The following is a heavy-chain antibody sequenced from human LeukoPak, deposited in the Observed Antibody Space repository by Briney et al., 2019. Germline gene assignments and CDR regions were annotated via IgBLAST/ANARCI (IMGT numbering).Heavy chain of an antibody. V-gene: IGHV4-59*01. CDR3: ARTLYYYDSSGYYVPYYFDY. D-gene: IGHD3-22*01. CDR2: IYYSGST. J-gene: IGHJ4*02. CDR1: GGSSSSYY. Sequence: SETLSLTCTVSGGSSSSYYWSWLRQSPGKGLEWIGYIYYSGSTNYNPSLKSRVTISVDTSKNQFSLKLSSVTAADTAVYYCARTLYYYDSSGYYVPYYFDYWGQGTLVTVSS.